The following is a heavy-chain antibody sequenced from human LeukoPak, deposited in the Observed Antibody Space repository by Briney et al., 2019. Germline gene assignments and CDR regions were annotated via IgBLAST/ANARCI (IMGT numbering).Heavy chain of an antibody. Sequence: PGGSLRLSCAASGFTFSSHWMHWVRQAPGKGLVWVSRISPDGSTTKNADSVKGRFTISRDNARSTLFLQLNSLRAEDTAVYYCAREINKWLDTWGQGTLVTVSS. CDR1: GFTFSSHW. V-gene: IGHV3-74*03. CDR3: AREINKWLDT. J-gene: IGHJ5*02. CDR2: ISPDGSTT.